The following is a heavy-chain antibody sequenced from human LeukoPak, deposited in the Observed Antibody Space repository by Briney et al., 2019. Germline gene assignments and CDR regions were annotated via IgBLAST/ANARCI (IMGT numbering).Heavy chain of an antibody. Sequence: SESLSLTCTVSGGSVSSASHYWSWIRQPPGKGLEWIAYGYYTGSTNYNPSLKSRVTISLDTSKNQFILNLSSVTAADTAVYYCARTQYCSTTSCYFGYFDYWGQGTLVTVSS. CDR3: ARTQYCSTTSCYFGYFDY. CDR2: GYYTGST. V-gene: IGHV4-61*01. D-gene: IGHD2-2*01. J-gene: IGHJ4*02. CDR1: GGSVSSASHY.